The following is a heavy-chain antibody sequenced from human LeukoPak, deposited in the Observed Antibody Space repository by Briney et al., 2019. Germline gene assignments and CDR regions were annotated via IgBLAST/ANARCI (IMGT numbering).Heavy chain of an antibody. CDR3: ARGTPITMIVVVITDDAFDI. J-gene: IGHJ3*02. D-gene: IGHD3-22*01. Sequence: PSETLSLTCAVYGGSFSGYYWSWIRQPPGKGLEWIGEINHSGSTNYNPSLKSRVTISVDTSKNQFSLKLSSVTAADTAVYYCARGTPITMIVVVITDDAFDIWGQGTMVTVSS. CDR2: INHSGST. CDR1: GGSFSGYY. V-gene: IGHV4-34*01.